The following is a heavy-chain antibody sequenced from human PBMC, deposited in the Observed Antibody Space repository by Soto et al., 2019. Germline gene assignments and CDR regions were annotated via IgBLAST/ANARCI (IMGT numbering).Heavy chain of an antibody. D-gene: IGHD5-18*01. J-gene: IGHJ4*02. CDR2: INHSGST. CDR1: GGSFSGYY. V-gene: IGHV4-34*01. Sequence: SETLSLTCAVYGGSFSGYYWSWIRQPPGKGLEWIGEINHSGSTNYNPSLKSRVTISVDTSKNQFSLKLSSVTAADTAVYYCARGYSYGYFDYWGQGTLVTVSS. CDR3: ARGYSYGYFDY.